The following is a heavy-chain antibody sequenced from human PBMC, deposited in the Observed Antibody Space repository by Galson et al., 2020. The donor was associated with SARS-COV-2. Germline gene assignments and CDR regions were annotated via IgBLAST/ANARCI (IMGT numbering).Heavy chain of an antibody. CDR3: AHLEMGTVSRDDKPFDY. CDR1: GFSLSSSGVG. V-gene: IGHV2-5*02. J-gene: IGHJ4*02. CDR2: IYWDDDK. Sequence: SGPTLVKPTQTLTLTCTFSGFSLSSSGVGVGWIRQPPGKALEWRALIYWDDDKRYSPALKSRLTITKDTSKDQVVLTMTNIDPVDTATYFCAHLEMGTVSRDDKPFDYWGQGTLVTVSS. D-gene: IGHD5-18*01.